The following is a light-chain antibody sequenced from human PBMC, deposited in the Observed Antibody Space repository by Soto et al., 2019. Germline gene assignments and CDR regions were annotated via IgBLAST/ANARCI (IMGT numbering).Light chain of an antibody. J-gene: IGKJ3*01. CDR1: QSVSSGY. CDR3: QQYGSSPFT. V-gene: IGKV3-20*01. CDR2: GAS. Sequence: EIVLTQSPGTLSLSPGERATLSCRASQSVSSGYLAWYQQKPGQAPWLLIYGASSRATGFPDRFSGSGSGTDFTLTISRLEPEDFAVYYCQQYGSSPFTFGPGTKVDIK.